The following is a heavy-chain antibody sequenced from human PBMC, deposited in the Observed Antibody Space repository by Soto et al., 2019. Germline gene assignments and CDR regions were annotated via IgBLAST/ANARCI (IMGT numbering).Heavy chain of an antibody. CDR3: ARGVVKRSRGVIWTKGWFDP. Sequence: SDSLSLTCGADRGSFRGYYWSWIRQPPGKGLEWIGEINHSGSTNYNPSLKSRVTISVDTSKNQFSLKLSSVTAADTAVYYCARGVVKRSRGVIWTKGWFDPWGQGTLVT. CDR1: RGSFRGYY. J-gene: IGHJ5*02. D-gene: IGHD3-10*01. CDR2: INHSGST. V-gene: IGHV4-34*01.